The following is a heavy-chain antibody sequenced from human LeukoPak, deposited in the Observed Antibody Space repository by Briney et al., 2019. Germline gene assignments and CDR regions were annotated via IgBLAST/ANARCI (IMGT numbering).Heavy chain of an antibody. CDR3: ARQTPVTFGYGAFDI. CDR2: INPSGGST. Sequence: ASVKVSCKASGYTFTSYYMHWVRQAPGQGLEWMGIINPSGGSTSYAQKFQGRVTMTRDTSTSTVYMELSSLRSEDTAVYYCARQTPVTFGYGAFDIWGQGTMVTVSS. V-gene: IGHV1-46*01. D-gene: IGHD3-16*01. J-gene: IGHJ3*02. CDR1: GYTFTSYY.